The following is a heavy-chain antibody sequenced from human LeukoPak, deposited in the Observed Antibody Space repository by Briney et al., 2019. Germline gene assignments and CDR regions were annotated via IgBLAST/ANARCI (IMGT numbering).Heavy chain of an antibody. CDR2: IIPIFGTA. CDR1: GGTFSSYA. CDR3: ARDIYGGSGPVGLDY. D-gene: IGHD3-10*01. V-gene: IGHV1-69*13. Sequence: SVKVSCKASGGTFSSYAISWVRQAPGQGLEWMGGIIPIFGTANYAQKFQGRVTITADESTSTAYMELSSLRSEDTAVYYCARDIYGGSGPVGLDYWGQGTLVTVSS. J-gene: IGHJ4*02.